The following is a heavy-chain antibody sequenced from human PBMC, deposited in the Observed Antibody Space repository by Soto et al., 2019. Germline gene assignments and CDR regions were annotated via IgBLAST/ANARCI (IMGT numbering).Heavy chain of an antibody. CDR1: GGTFSNDA. J-gene: IGHJ6*02. CDR2: IIPIYGTT. D-gene: IGHD7-27*01. Sequence: ASVKVSCKTSGGTFSNDAISWVRQAPGQGLGWMGGIIPIYGTTHYAQKFQGRVKLTADDSTGTAYMELSSLRSEDTGVYYCARDGMGTVVGGMDVWGQGTTVTVSS. CDR3: ARDGMGTVVGGMDV. V-gene: IGHV1-69*13.